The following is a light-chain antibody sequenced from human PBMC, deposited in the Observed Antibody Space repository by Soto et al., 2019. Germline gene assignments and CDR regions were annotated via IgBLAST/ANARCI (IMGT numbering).Light chain of an antibody. CDR3: QQYGNSPYT. V-gene: IGKV3-20*01. J-gene: IGKJ2*01. Sequence: EIVLTQSPGTLSLSPGERATLSCRASQSVSNSYLAWYQQKPGQPPRLLIYGASSRATGIPDRFSGSGSGTDFTLTISRLEPEDFAVYYCQQYGNSPYTFGQGTKLEIK. CDR2: GAS. CDR1: QSVSNSY.